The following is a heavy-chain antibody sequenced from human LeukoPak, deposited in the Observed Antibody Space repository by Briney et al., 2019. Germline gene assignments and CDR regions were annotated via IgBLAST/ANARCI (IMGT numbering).Heavy chain of an antibody. Sequence: GRSLRLSCAASGFTFSTYAMSWVRQAPGKGLEWVSAISSSDGTTYNADSVNGRFTISRNNSKNTLYLQMNSMRAEDTAVYYCAKDSARPDSPYYSYYMDAWGNGTPVTVS. CDR2: ISSSDGTT. CDR3: AKDSARPDSPYYSYYMDA. V-gene: IGHV3-23*01. CDR1: GFTFSTYA. D-gene: IGHD1-14*01. J-gene: IGHJ6*03.